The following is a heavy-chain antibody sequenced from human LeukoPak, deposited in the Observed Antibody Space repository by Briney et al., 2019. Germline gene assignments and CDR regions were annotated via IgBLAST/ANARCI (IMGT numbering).Heavy chain of an antibody. CDR1: GFTFSSYA. CDR2: ISYDGSNK. J-gene: IGHJ3*02. Sequence: PGGSLRLSCAASGFTFSSYAMHWVRQAPGKGLEWVAVISYDGSNKYYADSVKGRFTISRDNSKNTLYLQMNSLRAEDTAVYHCARDPGLRLWELSGAFDIWGQGTMVTVSS. V-gene: IGHV3-30-3*01. CDR3: ARDPGLRLWELSGAFDI. D-gene: IGHD3-16*02.